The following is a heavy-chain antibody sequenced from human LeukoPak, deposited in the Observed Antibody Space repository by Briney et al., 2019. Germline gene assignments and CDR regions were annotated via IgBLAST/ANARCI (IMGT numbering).Heavy chain of an antibody. CDR2: IYTSGST. CDR3: ARDRGTTGTTPLDY. D-gene: IGHD1-1*01. V-gene: IGHV4-61*02. CDR1: GGSISGSNYY. J-gene: IGHJ4*02. Sequence: SETLSLTCTVSGGSISGSNYYWGWIRQPAGKGLEWIGRIYTSGSTNYNPSLKSRVTMSVDTSKNQFSLKLSSVTAADTAVYYRARDRGTTGTTPLDYWGQGTLVTVSS.